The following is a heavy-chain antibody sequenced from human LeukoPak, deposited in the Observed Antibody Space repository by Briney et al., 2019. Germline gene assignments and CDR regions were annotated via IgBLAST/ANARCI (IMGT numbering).Heavy chain of an antibody. CDR2: IRYDGSNT. CDR1: GFTFSSYG. CDR3: AKGFCSSTSCCSYYYMDV. Sequence: GGSLRLSCAASGFTFSSYGMHWVRQAPGKGLEWVAFIRYDGSNTYYADSVKGRFTISRDDSKNTLYLQMNSLRAEDTAVFYCAKGFCSSTSCCSYYYMDVWGKGTTVTVSS. V-gene: IGHV3-30*02. J-gene: IGHJ6*03. D-gene: IGHD2-2*01.